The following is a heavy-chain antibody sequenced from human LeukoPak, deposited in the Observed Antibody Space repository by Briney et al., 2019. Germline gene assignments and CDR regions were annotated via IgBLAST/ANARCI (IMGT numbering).Heavy chain of an antibody. D-gene: IGHD2-2*02. Sequence: ASETLSLTCSVSGDSIHSTGYYWSWIRQPPGKGLEWIGYIYHSGSTYYNPSLKSRVTISVDRSKNQFSLKLSSVTAADTAVYYCARVVVVPAAIPGWFDPWGQGTLVTVSS. CDR3: ARVVVVPAAIPGWFDP. CDR2: IYHSGST. CDR1: GDSIHSTGYY. V-gene: IGHV4-30-2*01. J-gene: IGHJ5*02.